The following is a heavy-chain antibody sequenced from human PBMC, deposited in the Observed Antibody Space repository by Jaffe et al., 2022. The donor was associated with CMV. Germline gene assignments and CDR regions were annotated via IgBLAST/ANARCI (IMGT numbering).Heavy chain of an antibody. D-gene: IGHD5-18*01. CDR2: ISVRGGST. CDR3: AKGSTVYSYGSS. CDR1: GFTFSTYA. Sequence: EVQLVESGGDLVQPGGSLRLSCEASGFTFSTYAMSWVRQAPGQGLEWVSSISVRGGSTYYADSVKGRFIISRDNSKNILFLEMKSLRVEDTAVYFCAKGSTVYSYGSSWGQGTLVTVSS. J-gene: IGHJ5*02. V-gene: IGHV3-23*04.